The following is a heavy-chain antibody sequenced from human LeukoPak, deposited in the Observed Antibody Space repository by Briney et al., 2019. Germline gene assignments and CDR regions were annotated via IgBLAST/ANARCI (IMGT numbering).Heavy chain of an antibody. CDR1: GFTFSSYA. D-gene: IGHD3-22*01. V-gene: IGHV3-30*01. J-gene: IGHJ4*02. CDR2: ISYDGSNK. Sequence: GGSLRLSCAASGFTFSSYAIHWVRQAPGKGLEWVAVISYDGSNKYYADSVKGRFTISRDNSKNTLYLQMNSLRAEDTAVYYCARGSPKKRYYYDSSGYYLDYWGQGTLVTVSS. CDR3: ARGSPKKRYYYDSSGYYLDY.